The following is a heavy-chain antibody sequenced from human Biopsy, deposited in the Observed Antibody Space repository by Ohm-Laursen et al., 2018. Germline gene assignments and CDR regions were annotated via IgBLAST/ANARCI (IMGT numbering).Heavy chain of an antibody. CDR2: FYNDVST. V-gene: IGHV4-61*01. J-gene: IGHJ3*01. D-gene: IGHD5-18*01. CDR1: GASVSSGSYD. CDR3: ARGYAGLYEAFDF. Sequence: SDTLSLTCTVSGASVSSGSYDWSWIRQPPGKGLEWIGNFYNDVSTKYNPSLRSRVTISADKSTNQFSLKLRSVTAADTAVYYCARGYAGLYEAFDFWGQGTVVTVAS.